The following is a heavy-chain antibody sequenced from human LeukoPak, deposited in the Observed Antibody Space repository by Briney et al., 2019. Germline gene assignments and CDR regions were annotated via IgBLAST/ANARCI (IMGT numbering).Heavy chain of an antibody. CDR1: GFTFSSYW. J-gene: IGHJ4*02. CDR3: ARDQDFWSGYFFDY. Sequence: GGSLRLSCAAAGFTFSSYWMSLVRQAPGKGLEWVANIKHDGSEKYYVDSVKGRFTISRDNAKNSLYLQMNSLRAEDTAVYYCARDQDFWSGYFFDYWGQGTLVTVSS. V-gene: IGHV3-7*01. D-gene: IGHD3-3*01. CDR2: IKHDGSEK.